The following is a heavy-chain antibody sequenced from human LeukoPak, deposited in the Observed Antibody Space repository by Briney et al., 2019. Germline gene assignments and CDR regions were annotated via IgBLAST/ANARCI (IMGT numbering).Heavy chain of an antibody. CDR3: ATGPVRCSSTSCYAIFDY. CDR2: FDPEDGET. J-gene: IGHJ4*02. CDR1: GYTLTELS. Sequence: ASVKASCKVSGYTLTELSMHWVRQAPGKGLEWMGGFDPEDGETIYAQKFQGRVTMTEDTSTDTAYMELSSLRSEDTAVYYCATGPVRCSSTSCYAIFDYWGQGTLVTVSS. V-gene: IGHV1-24*01. D-gene: IGHD2-2*01.